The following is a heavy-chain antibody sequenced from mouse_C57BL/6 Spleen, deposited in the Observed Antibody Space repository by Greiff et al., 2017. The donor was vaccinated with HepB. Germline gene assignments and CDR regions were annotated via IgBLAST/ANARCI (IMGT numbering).Heavy chain of an antibody. J-gene: IGHJ2*01. CDR3: ARTATMALYFDY. CDR1: GYTFTSYW. Sequence: QVQLQQPGAELVKPGASVKMSCKASGYTFTSYWITWVKQRPGQGLEWIGDIYPGSGSTNYNEKFKSKATLTVDTSSSTAYMQLSSLTSEDSAVYYCARTATMALYFDYWGKGTTLTVSS. V-gene: IGHV1-55*01. CDR2: IYPGSGST. D-gene: IGHD1-2*01.